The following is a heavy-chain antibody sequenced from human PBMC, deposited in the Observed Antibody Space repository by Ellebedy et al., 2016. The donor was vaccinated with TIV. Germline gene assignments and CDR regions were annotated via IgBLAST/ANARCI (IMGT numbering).Heavy chain of an antibody. D-gene: IGHD1-26*01. Sequence: AASVKVSCKASGGTLRRYGISWVRQAPGLGLEWMGRIIPIIGIANYAQQFQGRVTITADKSTSTAYMELTSLRSEDTAVYYCARDEVGATQRLGEFDYWGQGTLVTVSS. CDR2: IIPIIGIA. V-gene: IGHV1-69*04. CDR1: GGTLRRYG. J-gene: IGHJ4*02. CDR3: ARDEVGATQRLGEFDY.